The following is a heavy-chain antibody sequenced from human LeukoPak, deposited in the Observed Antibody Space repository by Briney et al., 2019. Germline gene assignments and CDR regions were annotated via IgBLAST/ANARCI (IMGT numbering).Heavy chain of an antibody. D-gene: IGHD2-2*01. CDR1: GGSISSYY. CDR3: ARRSAENDAFDI. Sequence: SETLSLTCTVSGGSISSYYWSWIRQPPGKGLEWIGYIHYSGSTNYNPSLKGRVTISVDTSKNQFSLKLSSVTAADTAVYYCARRSAENDAFDIWGQGTMVTVSS. CDR2: IHYSGST. J-gene: IGHJ3*02. V-gene: IGHV4-59*08.